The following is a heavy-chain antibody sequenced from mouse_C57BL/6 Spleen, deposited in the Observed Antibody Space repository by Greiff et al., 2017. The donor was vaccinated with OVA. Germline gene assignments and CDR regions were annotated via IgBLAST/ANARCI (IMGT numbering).Heavy chain of an antibody. J-gene: IGHJ1*03. CDR2: ISSGGSYT. D-gene: IGHD1-1*01. Sequence: EVKVVESGGDLVKPGGSLKLSCAASGFTFSSYGMSWVRQTPDKRLEWVATISSGGSYTYYPASVKGRFTFSRDNAKNTLYLQMGSLKSEDTAMYYCARQGSITTVVEEYFDVWGTGTTVTVSS. CDR3: ARQGSITTVVEEYFDV. CDR1: GFTFSSYG. V-gene: IGHV5-6*01.